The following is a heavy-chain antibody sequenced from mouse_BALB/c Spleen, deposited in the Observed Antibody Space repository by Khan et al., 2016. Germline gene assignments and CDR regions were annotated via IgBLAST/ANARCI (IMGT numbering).Heavy chain of an antibody. CDR2: ILPGSCST. V-gene: IGHV1-9*01. CDR3: ARGAY. CDR1: GYTFSRYW. Sequence: QVRLQQSGAELMKPGASVKISCKATGYTFSRYWIEWVKERPGHGLEWIGEILPGSCSTDYNEKFKGKATFTAETSSNTAYIQLSGLTSEDSAVYYCARGAYWGQGTLVTVSA. J-gene: IGHJ3*01.